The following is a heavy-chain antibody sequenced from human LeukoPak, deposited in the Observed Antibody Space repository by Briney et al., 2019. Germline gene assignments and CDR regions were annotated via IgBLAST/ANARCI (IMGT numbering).Heavy chain of an antibody. V-gene: IGHV3-21*04. CDR3: ARLSGWFDY. D-gene: IGHD6-19*01. J-gene: IGHJ4*02. Sequence: SGGSLRLSCAASGFTFSSYSMNWVRQAPGEGLEWVSSISSSSSYIYYADSVKGRFTISRDNSKNTLYLQMNSLRAEDTAVYYCARLSGWFDYWGQGTLVTVSS. CDR2: ISSSSSYI. CDR1: GFTFSSYS.